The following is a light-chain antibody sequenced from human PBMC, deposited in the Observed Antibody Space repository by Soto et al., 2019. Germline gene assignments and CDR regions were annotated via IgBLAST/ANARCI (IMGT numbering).Light chain of an antibody. CDR2: SNN. J-gene: IGLJ2*01. CDR3: AAWADSLNML. CDR1: SSNIGNNY. Sequence: QSVLTQPPSASGTPGQRVTISCSGSSSNIGNNYVYWYQHLPGTAPKLLIYSNNQRPSGVPDRFSASKSGSSASLAISGLRSEDEAEYYCAAWADSLNMLFGGGTKVTVL. V-gene: IGLV1-47*02.